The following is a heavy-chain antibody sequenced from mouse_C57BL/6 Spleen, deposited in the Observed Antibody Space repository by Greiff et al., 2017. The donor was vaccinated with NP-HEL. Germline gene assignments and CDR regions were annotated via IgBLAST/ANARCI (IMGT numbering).Heavy chain of an antibody. D-gene: IGHD1-1*01. CDR2: IYPRSGNT. J-gene: IGHJ4*01. Sequence: VQLQQSGAELARPGASVKLSCKASGYTFTSYGISWVKQRTGQGLEWIGEIYPRSGNTYYNEKFKGKATLTADKSSSTAYMELRSLTSEDAAVYFCARGFITSGAMDYWGQGTSVTVSS. V-gene: IGHV1-81*01. CDR3: ARGFITSGAMDY. CDR1: GYTFTSYG.